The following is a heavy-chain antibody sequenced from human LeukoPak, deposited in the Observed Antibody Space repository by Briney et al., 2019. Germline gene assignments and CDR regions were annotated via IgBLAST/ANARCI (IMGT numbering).Heavy chain of an antibody. J-gene: IGHJ4*02. CDR3: ARRARDLLGTTNYFEY. V-gene: IGHV5-51*01. CDR2: IYPGDSDT. D-gene: IGHD1-26*01. Sequence: GESLQISCQGSGYSFTSYWIGWVRQMPGKGLEWMGIIYPGDSDTRYSPSFQGQVTISADKSISTAYLQWSSLKASDTAMYYCARRARDLLGTTNYFEYWGQGTLVTVSS. CDR1: GYSFTSYW.